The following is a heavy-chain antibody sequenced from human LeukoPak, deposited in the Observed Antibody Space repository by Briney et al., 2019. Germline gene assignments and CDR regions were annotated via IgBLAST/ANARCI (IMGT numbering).Heavy chain of an antibody. CDR3: ANGAAAGTPTIGDY. D-gene: IGHD6-13*01. Sequence: GGSLRLSCAASGFTFSSYSMNWVRQAPGKGLEWVTSISSSSSYIYYADSLKGRFTISRDNAKNSLYLQMNSLRAEDTAVYYCANGAAAGTPTIGDYWGQGTLVTVSS. J-gene: IGHJ4*02. CDR2: ISSSSSYI. CDR1: GFTFSSYS. V-gene: IGHV3-21*04.